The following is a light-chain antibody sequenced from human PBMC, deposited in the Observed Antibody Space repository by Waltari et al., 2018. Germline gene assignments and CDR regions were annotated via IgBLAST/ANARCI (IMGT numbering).Light chain of an antibody. V-gene: IGLV1-36*01. J-gene: IGLJ2*01. CDR1: TSNITNNA. CDR3: SVWYDSLNCQV. Sequence: QSVLTQPPSVSEAPRQRVTISCSGSTSNITNNAVNWYQQLPGKAPKLLIYYDDLLPSGVSDRFSASKSGTSASLAISGLQSEDEADYYCSVWYDSLNCQVFGGGTKLTVL. CDR2: YDD.